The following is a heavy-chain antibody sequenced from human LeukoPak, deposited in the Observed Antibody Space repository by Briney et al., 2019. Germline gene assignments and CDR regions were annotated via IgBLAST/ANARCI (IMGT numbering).Heavy chain of an antibody. Sequence: QPGGSLRLSCAASGFTFSSYGMHWVRQAPGKGLEWVAFIRYDGSNKFYADSVKGRFTISRDNSKNTLYLQMNSLRAEDTAVYYCAKDDYYDSSGSFDYWGQGTLVTVSS. CDR1: GFTFSSYG. V-gene: IGHV3-30*02. D-gene: IGHD3-22*01. J-gene: IGHJ4*02. CDR3: AKDDYYDSSGSFDY. CDR2: IRYDGSNK.